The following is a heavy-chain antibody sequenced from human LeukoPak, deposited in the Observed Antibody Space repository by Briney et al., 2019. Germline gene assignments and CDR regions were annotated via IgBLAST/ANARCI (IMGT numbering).Heavy chain of an antibody. CDR1: GFSFSTFW. Sequence: GGSLRLSCAASGFSFSTFWMTWVRQPPGGGLEWLANIKQDGSEKYYVDSVKGRFTISRDNAKNSLYLQMNSLRAEDTAVYYCARGFGRPWGQGTLVTVSS. J-gene: IGHJ4*02. CDR3: ARGFGRP. CDR2: IKQDGSEK. D-gene: IGHD3/OR15-3a*01. V-gene: IGHV3-7*01.